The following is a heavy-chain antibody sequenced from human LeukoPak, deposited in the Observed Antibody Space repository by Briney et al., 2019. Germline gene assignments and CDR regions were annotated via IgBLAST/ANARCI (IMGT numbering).Heavy chain of an antibody. Sequence: SVKVSCKASRGTFSSYAISWVRQAPGQGLEWMGGIIPIFGTANYAQKFQGRVTITADESTSTAYMELSSLRSEDTAVYYCAREEHCSGGSCSNDYWGQGTLVTVSS. CDR1: RGTFSSYA. J-gene: IGHJ4*02. V-gene: IGHV1-69*13. D-gene: IGHD2-15*01. CDR2: IIPIFGTA. CDR3: AREEHCSGGSCSNDY.